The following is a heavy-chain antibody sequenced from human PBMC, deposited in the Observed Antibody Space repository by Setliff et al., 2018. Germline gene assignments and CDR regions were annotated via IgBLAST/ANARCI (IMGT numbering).Heavy chain of an antibody. D-gene: IGHD1-26*01. V-gene: IGHV5-51*01. Sequence: GESLKISCKGSGYRFSSRWIGWVRQMPGKGLEWMGIIYPGDSDTRYSPSFQGQVTISADKSISTAYLQWSSLKASDTAMYYCASSSGSSSNDAFDIWGQGTTVTVSS. CDR2: IYPGDSDT. CDR3: ASSSGSSSNDAFDI. J-gene: IGHJ3*02. CDR1: GYRFSSRW.